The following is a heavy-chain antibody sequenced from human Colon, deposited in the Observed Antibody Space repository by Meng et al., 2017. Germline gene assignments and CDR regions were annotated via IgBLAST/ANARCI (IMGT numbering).Heavy chain of an antibody. CDR1: GGSISGGGYS. J-gene: IGHJ4*02. CDR3: ARGYGGLDY. CDR2: IFHSGTT. V-gene: IGHV4-30-2*01. Sequence: QLQLQESGAGLGKPSETLSLTCAVSGGSISGGGYSWSWIRQPPGTGLEWIGYIFHSGTTKYNPSLQSRVSISVDTSKNQFSLKVTSATAADTAVYYCARGYGGLDYWGQGTLVTVSS. D-gene: IGHD3-10*01.